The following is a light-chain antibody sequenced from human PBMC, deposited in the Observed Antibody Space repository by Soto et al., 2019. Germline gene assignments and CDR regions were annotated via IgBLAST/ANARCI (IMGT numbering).Light chain of an antibody. CDR1: QSISSW. CDR2: KSS. CDR3: QQYNIYPT. J-gene: IGKJ4*01. V-gene: IGKV1-5*03. Sequence: DIQMTHSPSTLSASVGDRGTIPCRASQSISSWLTWYQQKPGKYPNLLTYKSSNLESGVPSRFSGSGSGTEFTLTMSSLQTDDFATYYCQQYNIYPTFGGGTQVEI.